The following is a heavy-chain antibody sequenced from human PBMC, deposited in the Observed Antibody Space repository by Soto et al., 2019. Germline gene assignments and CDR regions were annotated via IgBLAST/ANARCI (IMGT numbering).Heavy chain of an antibody. CDR1: GFTFSNYA. CDR2: LLRSGSTA. Sequence: PGGSLRLSCADSGFTFSNYAMTWARQAPGKGLEWVSSLLRSGSTAYYADSVRGRFTISSDTSANSLYLQMDSLRAEDTAIYYCAKDAVSGDGIWLMDSWGQGTVVTVSS. D-gene: IGHD4-17*01. CDR3: AKDAVSGDGIWLMDS. V-gene: IGHV3-23*01. J-gene: IGHJ5*02.